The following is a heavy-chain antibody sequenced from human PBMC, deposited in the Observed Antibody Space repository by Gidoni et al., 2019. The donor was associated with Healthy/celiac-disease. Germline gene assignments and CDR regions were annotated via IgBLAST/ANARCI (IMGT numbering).Heavy chain of an antibody. J-gene: IGHJ6*02. CDR3: AKVRPSSRWYDYYYGMDV. V-gene: IGHV3-30*18. Sequence: QVQLVESGGGVVQPGRSLRRSCAASGVTFSSDGMHWVRQAPGKGLEWVAVISYDGSNKYYADSVKGRFTISRDNSKNTLYLQMNSLRAEDTAVYYCAKVRPSSRWYDYYYGMDVWGQGTTVTVSS. CDR1: GVTFSSDG. D-gene: IGHD6-13*01. CDR2: ISYDGSNK.